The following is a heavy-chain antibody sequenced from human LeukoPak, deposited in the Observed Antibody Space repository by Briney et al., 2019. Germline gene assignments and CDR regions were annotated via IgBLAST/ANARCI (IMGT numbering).Heavy chain of an antibody. CDR1: GYTLTELS. Sequence: ASVKVSCKVSGYTLTELSMHWVRQAPGKGLEWMGGFDPEDGETIYAQKFQGRVTMTEDTSTDTAYMELSSLRSEDTAVYYCATRKRNLMVYAIPAPSFDYWGQGTLVTVSS. D-gene: IGHD2-8*01. CDR3: ATRKRNLMVYAIPAPSFDY. J-gene: IGHJ4*02. V-gene: IGHV1-24*01. CDR2: FDPEDGET.